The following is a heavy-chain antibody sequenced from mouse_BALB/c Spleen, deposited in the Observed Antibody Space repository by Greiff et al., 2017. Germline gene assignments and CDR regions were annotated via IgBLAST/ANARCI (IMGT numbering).Heavy chain of an antibody. CDR1: GFSLTSYG. CDR3: ARGRGYGYDDAMDY. J-gene: IGHJ4*01. V-gene: IGHV2-9*02. Sequence: VQVVESGPGLVAPSQSLSITCTVSGFSLTSYGVHWVRQPPGKGLEWLGVIWAGGSTNYNSALMSRLSISKDNSKSQVFLKMNSLQTDDTAMYYCARGRGYGYDDAMDYWGQGTSVTVSS. D-gene: IGHD2-2*01. CDR2: IWAGGST.